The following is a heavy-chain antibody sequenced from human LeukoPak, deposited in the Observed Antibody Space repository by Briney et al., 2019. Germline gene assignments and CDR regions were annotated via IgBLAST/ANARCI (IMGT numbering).Heavy chain of an antibody. J-gene: IGHJ4*02. CDR1: GFTFSSYG. CDR2: IRYDGSNK. Sequence: GGSLRLSCAASGFTFSSYGMHWVRQAPGKGLEWVAFIRYDGSNKYYADSVKGRFTISRDNSKNTLYLQMNSLRAEDTAVYYCAKLGDIVVVPADYWGQGTLVTVSS. D-gene: IGHD2-2*01. CDR3: AKLGDIVVVPADY. V-gene: IGHV3-30*02.